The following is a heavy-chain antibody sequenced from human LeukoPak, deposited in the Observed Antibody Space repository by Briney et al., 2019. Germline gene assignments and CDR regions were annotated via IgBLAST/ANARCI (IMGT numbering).Heavy chain of an antibody. V-gene: IGHV4-39*01. J-gene: IGHJ4*02. CDR3: ARHNYYGSGTITHFDY. CDR2: IYHSGST. D-gene: IGHD3-10*01. Sequence: SETLSLTCTVSGVSFNNGGYYWTWIRQHPGKGLEWIGYIYHSGSTYYNTSLKSRVTISVDTSKNQFSLKLSSVTAADTALYYCARHNYYGSGTITHFDYWGQGTLVTVSS. CDR1: GVSFNNGGYY.